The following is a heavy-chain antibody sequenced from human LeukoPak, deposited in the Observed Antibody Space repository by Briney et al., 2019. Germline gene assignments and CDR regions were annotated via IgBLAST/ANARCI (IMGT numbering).Heavy chain of an antibody. CDR2: IIPIFGTV. CDR1: GGTLSSYG. Sequence: GASVTVSFTASGGTLSSYGISWVRQAPGQGLEWVRGIIPIFGTVNYAERFQGRVTITADESTSTAYMELRSLRSDDTAVYYCARVTSSSWYVYWGQGTLVTVSS. D-gene: IGHD6-13*01. CDR3: ARVTSSSWYVY. J-gene: IGHJ4*02. V-gene: IGHV1-69*13.